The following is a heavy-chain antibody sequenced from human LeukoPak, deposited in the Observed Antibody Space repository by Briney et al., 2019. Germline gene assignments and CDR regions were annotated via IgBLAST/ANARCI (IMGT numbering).Heavy chain of an antibody. J-gene: IGHJ4*02. Sequence: GGSLRLSCAASGFAFSSYGMHWVRQAPGKGLEWVTFIRYDGSNEYYADSVKGRFTISRDNSKNTLYLQMNSLRTEDTAVYYCAKGEGYYDSSGYYRFDSWGQGTLVTVS. CDR2: IRYDGSNE. CDR3: AKGEGYYDSSGYYRFDS. D-gene: IGHD3-22*01. CDR1: GFAFSSYG. V-gene: IGHV3-30*02.